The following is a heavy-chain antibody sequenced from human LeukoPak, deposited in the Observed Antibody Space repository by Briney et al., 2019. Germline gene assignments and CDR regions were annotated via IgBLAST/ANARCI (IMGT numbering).Heavy chain of an antibody. CDR2: ISSSSSYI. J-gene: IGHJ4*02. CDR3: ARELVEIAAAATDY. V-gene: IGHV3-21*01. CDR1: GFTFSSYS. Sequence: GGSLTLSCVASGFTFSSYSMNWVRQAPGKGLEWVSSISSSSSYIYYADSVKGRFTISRDNAKNSLYLQMNSLRVEDTAVYYCARELVEIAAAATDYWGQGTLVTVSS. D-gene: IGHD6-13*01.